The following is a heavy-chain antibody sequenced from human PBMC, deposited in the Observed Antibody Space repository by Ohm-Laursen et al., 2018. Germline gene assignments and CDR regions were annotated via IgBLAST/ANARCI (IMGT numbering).Heavy chain of an antibody. D-gene: IGHD3-3*01. CDR2: ISGSGGST. CDR1: GFTFSSYA. CDR3: AKVNDFWSGYSFFDY. V-gene: IGHV3-23*01. J-gene: IGHJ4*02. Sequence: GSLRLSCAASGFTFSSYAMSWVRQAPGKGLEWVSAISGSGGSTYYADSVKGRFTTSRDNSKNTLYLQMNSLRAEDTAVYYCAKVNDFWSGYSFFDYWGQGTLVTVSS.